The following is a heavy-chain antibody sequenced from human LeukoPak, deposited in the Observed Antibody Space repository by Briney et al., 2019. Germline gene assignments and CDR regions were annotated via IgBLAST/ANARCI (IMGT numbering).Heavy chain of an antibody. CDR1: GLTFSSYA. Sequence: GGSLRLSCAASGLTFSSYAMSWVRQAPGKGLEWVSGISSGGGTYYADSVKGRFTISRDNSKNTLYLQMNNLRAEDTAVYYCARVRCSSNSCFPDYWGQGTLVTVSS. CDR3: ARVRCSSNSCFPDY. CDR2: ISSGGGT. D-gene: IGHD2-2*01. V-gene: IGHV3-23*01. J-gene: IGHJ4*02.